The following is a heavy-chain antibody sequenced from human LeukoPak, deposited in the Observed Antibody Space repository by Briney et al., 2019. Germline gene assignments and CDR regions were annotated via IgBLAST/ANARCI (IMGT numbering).Heavy chain of an antibody. CDR3: TRGGATSSWYWFF. V-gene: IGHV3-7*01. D-gene: IGHD6-13*01. J-gene: IGHJ4*02. CDR2: TNKDGSEQ. CDR1: GFTFSSHW. Sequence: GGSQRLSCAASGFTFSSHWMTWVRQAPGKGPEWVASTNKDGSEQYYVYSVKGRFTISRDNAKNSLSLQVSILRAEDAAVYYCTRGGATSSWYWFFWGQGTLVTVSS.